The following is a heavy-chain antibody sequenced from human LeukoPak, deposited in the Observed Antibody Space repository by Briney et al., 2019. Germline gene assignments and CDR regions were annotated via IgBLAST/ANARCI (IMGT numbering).Heavy chain of an antibody. V-gene: IGHV3-74*01. CDR1: GFTFTKFW. CDR3: ATGPYAAFEM. J-gene: IGHJ3*02. CDR2: VKDDGIST. D-gene: IGHD2-2*01. Sequence: GGSLRLSCAASGFTFTKFWMHWVRQAPGRGLVWVSRVKDDGISTLYADSVKGRFTISRDNAKNTLYLQMNSLRADDTALYYCATGPYAAFEMWGQGAMVTVSS.